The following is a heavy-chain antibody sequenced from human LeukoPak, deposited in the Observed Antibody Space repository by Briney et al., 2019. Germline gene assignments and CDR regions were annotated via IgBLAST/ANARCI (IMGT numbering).Heavy chain of an antibody. CDR3: ARRGGYGDLPDAFDI. J-gene: IGHJ3*02. V-gene: IGHV1-2*02. CDR1: GNTFTGYY. CDR2: INPNSGGT. Sequence: GASVKDACKASGNTFTGYYMHCVGQAPAQGLEWMGWINPNSGGTNYAQKFQGRVTMTRDTSISTAYMELSRLRSDDTAVYYCARRGGYGDLPDAFDIWGQGTMVTVSS. D-gene: IGHD4-17*01.